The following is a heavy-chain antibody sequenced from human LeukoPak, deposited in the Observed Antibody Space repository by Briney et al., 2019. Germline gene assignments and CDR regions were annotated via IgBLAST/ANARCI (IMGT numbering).Heavy chain of an antibody. D-gene: IGHD3-9*01. CDR2: ISYDGSNK. CDR1: GFTFSSYA. V-gene: IGHV3-30-3*01. Sequence: GGSLRLSCAASGFTFSSYAMHWVRQAPGKGLEWVAVISYDGSNKYYADSVKGRFTISRDNSKNTLYLQMNSLRAEDTAVYYCARVRYFDWFPKFVYWGQGTLVTVSS. CDR3: ARVRYFDWFPKFVY. J-gene: IGHJ4*02.